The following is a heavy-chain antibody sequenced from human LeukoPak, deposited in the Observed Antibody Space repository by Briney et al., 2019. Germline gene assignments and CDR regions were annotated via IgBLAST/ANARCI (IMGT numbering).Heavy chain of an antibody. J-gene: IGHJ6*03. CDR2: IYTSGST. Sequence: SQTLSLTCTVSGGSISSGSYYWSWIRQPAGKGLEWIGRIYTSGSTNYNPSLKSRVTISVDTSKNQFSLKLSSVTAADTAVYYCAREAVNRGEYYYYYCMDVWGKGTTVTISS. D-gene: IGHD1-14*01. V-gene: IGHV4-61*02. CDR3: AREAVNRGEYYYYYCMDV. CDR1: GGSISSGSYY.